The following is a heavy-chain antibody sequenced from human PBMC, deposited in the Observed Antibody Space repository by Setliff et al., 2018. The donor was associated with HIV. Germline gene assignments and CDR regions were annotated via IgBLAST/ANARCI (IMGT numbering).Heavy chain of an antibody. D-gene: IGHD3-10*01. J-gene: IGHJ4*01. CDR2: IDQDGSEK. CDR3: ASFYGDYGY. Sequence: GGSLRLSCAASRFDFNNYWMCWVRQAPGKGLEWVANIDQDGSEKNYVDSVKGRFTISRDNAKNSMDLQMNNLRDEDTAVYYCASFYGDYGYWGHGTQVTVSS. V-gene: IGHV3-7*03. CDR1: RFDFNNYW.